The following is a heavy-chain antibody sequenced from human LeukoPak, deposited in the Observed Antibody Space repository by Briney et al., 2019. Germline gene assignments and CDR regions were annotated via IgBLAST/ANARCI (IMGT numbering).Heavy chain of an antibody. CDR3: ARRVDTTKSIAAVIDY. CDR2: VYRSGCT. V-gene: IGHV4-30-2*01. Sequence: SETLSRNGTVSGCTVSCVGYAWRWLRQPPGKGLEWNGYVYRSGCTYYNQSLKSRVTITVDSSNNQFSLKWSSVTAADTAVYYCARRVDTTKSIAAVIDYWGQGTLVTVSS. D-gene: IGHD6-13*01. J-gene: IGHJ4*02. CDR1: GCTVSCVGYA.